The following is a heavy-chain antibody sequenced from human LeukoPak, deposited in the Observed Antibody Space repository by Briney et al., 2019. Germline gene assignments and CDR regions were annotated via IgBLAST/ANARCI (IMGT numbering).Heavy chain of an antibody. V-gene: IGHV5-51*01. CDR1: GYIFSSYW. D-gene: IGHD3-22*01. CDR2: IYPGGSDT. J-gene: IGHJ4*02. CDR3: ARHQYYYDTRAYYIDY. Sequence: GESLKISCKGSGYIFSSYWIGWARQMPGKGLEWMGIIYPGGSDTRYSPPFQGQATISADKSISTAYVQWNSLRASDTGMYYCARHQYYYDTRAYYIDYWGQGTLVTVSS.